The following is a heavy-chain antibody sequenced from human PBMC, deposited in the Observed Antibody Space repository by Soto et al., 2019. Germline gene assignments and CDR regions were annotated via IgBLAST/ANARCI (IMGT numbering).Heavy chain of an antibody. Sequence: ASVKVSCKASGYTFTSYGIHWVRQAPGQRLEWMGWINAANGDTKYSPKFQGRVTITRDTSASTAYMELSSLRSEDTAVYYCVRGHVSATGIDGFDPWGQGTLVIVSS. CDR3: VRGHVSATGIDGFDP. J-gene: IGHJ5*02. D-gene: IGHD6-13*01. CDR1: GYTFTSYG. CDR2: INAANGDT. V-gene: IGHV1-3*01.